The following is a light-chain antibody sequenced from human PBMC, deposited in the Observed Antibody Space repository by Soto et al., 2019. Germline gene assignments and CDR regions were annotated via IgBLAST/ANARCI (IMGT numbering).Light chain of an antibody. CDR3: SSKRTTASLV. Sequence: HSVLAQPASVSGSPGQTITISCTGTSSDVGAYNYVSWYQQHPGKAPKLMIYEVSNRPSGVSDRFSGSKSGNTASLTISGLQAADEADYYCSSKRTTASLVFGTGTKVTVX. J-gene: IGLJ1*01. CDR2: EVS. CDR1: SSDVGAYNY. V-gene: IGLV2-14*01.